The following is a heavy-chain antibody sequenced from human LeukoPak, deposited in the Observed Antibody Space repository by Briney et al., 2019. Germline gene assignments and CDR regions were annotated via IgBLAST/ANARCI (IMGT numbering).Heavy chain of an antibody. D-gene: IGHD2-15*01. CDR1: GGSFSSGSYY. CDR2: IYYSGST. Sequence: PSETLSLTCTVSGGSFSSGSYYWSWIRQPPGKGLEWIGYIYYSGSTNYNPSLKSRVTISVDTSKNQFSLKLSSVTAADTAVYYCARRGQYCSGGSCHNWFDPWGQGTLVTVSS. J-gene: IGHJ5*02. CDR3: ARRGQYCSGGSCHNWFDP. V-gene: IGHV4-61*01.